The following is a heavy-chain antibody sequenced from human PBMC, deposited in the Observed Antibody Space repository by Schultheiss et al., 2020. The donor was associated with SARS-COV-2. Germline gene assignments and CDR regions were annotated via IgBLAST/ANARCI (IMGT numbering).Heavy chain of an antibody. CDR1: EFTFSSYS. J-gene: IGHJ3*02. V-gene: IGHV3-30*03. CDR3: ARQYSNYEAFDI. CDR2: ISYDGSNK. Sequence: GGSLRLSCAASEFTFSSYSMNWVRQAPGKGLEWVAVISYDGSNKYYADSVKGRFTISRDNSKNTLYLQMNSLRAEDTAVYYCARQYSNYEAFDIWGQGTMVTVSS. D-gene: IGHD4-11*01.